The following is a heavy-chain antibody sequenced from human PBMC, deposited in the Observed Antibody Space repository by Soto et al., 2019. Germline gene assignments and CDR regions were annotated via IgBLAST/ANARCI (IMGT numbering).Heavy chain of an antibody. CDR1: GYRFNDYA. Sequence: IQLVQSGPEVKKPGASVKVSCKASGYRFNDYAISWVRQAPGQGLEWMGWISAYSGQTNFAEKFKGRVTMTAEASTPTAYIEPRSLRSYDTAIYLCVRDPRDYFGSETSPPPWGQGTLVTVSS. CDR2: ISAYSGQT. CDR3: VRDPRDYFGSETSPPP. V-gene: IGHV1-18*01. J-gene: IGHJ5*02. D-gene: IGHD3-9*01.